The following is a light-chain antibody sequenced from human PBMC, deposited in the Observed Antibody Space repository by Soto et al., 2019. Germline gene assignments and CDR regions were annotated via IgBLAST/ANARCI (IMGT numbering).Light chain of an antibody. CDR3: QQYGVSPLT. J-gene: IGKJ3*01. Sequence: EIVLTQSPGTLSLSPGETATVSCRATESLITKALAWYQQKPGQAPRLLIYGAFTRDAAIPDRFNGSGSGTHFALTISRLELEDSAVYYCQQYGVSPLTFGPGTKVEIK. CDR2: GAF. CDR1: ESLITKA. V-gene: IGKV3-20*01.